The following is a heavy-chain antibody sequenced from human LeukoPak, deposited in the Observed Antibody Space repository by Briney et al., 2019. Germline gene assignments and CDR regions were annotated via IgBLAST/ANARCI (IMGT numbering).Heavy chain of an antibody. CDR2: IKSKTDGGTA. Sequence: KSGGSLRLSCAASGFTFSDAWMSWVRQAPGKGLEWVGRIKSKTDGGTADYAAPVKGRFTISRDDSKNTLYLQMDSLKAEDTAVYYCTEFIATSGPTPEYWGQGTLVTVSS. V-gene: IGHV3-15*01. D-gene: IGHD6-13*01. CDR1: GFTFSDAW. CDR3: TEFIATSGPTPEY. J-gene: IGHJ4*02.